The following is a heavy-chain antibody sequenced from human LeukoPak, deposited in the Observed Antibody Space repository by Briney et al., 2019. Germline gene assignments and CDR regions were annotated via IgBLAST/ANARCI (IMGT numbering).Heavy chain of an antibody. CDR1: GFTFSSSG. CDR3: ARDRDYGKFDY. Sequence: TGGSLRLSCAASGFTFSSSGMSWVRQAPGKGLEWVSSISVSGTYIYYSDSVKGRFTIPRDNAKNSLYLEMKSLRAEDTAAYFCARDRDYGKFDYWGQGTLVTVSS. D-gene: IGHD4-17*01. V-gene: IGHV3-21*01. CDR2: ISVSGTYI. J-gene: IGHJ4*02.